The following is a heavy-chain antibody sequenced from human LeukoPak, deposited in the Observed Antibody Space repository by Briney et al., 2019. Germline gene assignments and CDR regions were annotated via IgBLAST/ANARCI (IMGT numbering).Heavy chain of an antibody. CDR2: IASKTYGGTA. CDR1: GFTFGDYA. CDR3: ARAGNYGPYYFDY. J-gene: IGHJ4*02. Sequence: PGRSLRLSCTASGFTFGDYAMTWVRQAPGKGLEWVGFIASKTYGGTAEYAASVKGRFTISRDNAKNSLYLQMNSLRAEDTAVYYCARAGNYGPYYFDYWGQGTLVTVSS. D-gene: IGHD3-10*01. V-gene: IGHV3-49*04.